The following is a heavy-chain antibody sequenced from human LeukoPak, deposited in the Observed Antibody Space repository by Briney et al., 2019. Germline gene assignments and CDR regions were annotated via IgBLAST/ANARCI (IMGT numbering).Heavy chain of an antibody. D-gene: IGHD3-22*01. V-gene: IGHV4-34*01. CDR3: ARGPVLDYVSGGYYYFDY. J-gene: IGHJ4*02. CDR1: GGSFSDYY. Sequence: SETLSLTCAVYGGSFSDYYRSWIRQPPGKGLEWIGEISHSGSTNYNPSLKSRVTISVDTSKNQFSLNLSSVTAADTAVYYCARGPVLDYVSGGYYYFDYWGQGTLVTVSS. CDR2: ISHSGST.